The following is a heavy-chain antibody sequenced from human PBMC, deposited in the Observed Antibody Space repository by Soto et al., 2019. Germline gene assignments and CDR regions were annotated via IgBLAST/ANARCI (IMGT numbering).Heavy chain of an antibody. Sequence: QVQLVQSGAEVKKPGSSVKVSCKASGGTFSSYTISWVRQAPGQGLEWMGRTIPILGIANYAQKFQGRVTITADKSTSTAYMELSSLRSEDSAVYYCARAPNDYGDVEYFQHWGQGTLVTVSS. CDR2: TIPILGIA. CDR3: ARAPNDYGDVEYFQH. CDR1: GGTFSSYT. V-gene: IGHV1-69*02. J-gene: IGHJ1*01. D-gene: IGHD4-17*01.